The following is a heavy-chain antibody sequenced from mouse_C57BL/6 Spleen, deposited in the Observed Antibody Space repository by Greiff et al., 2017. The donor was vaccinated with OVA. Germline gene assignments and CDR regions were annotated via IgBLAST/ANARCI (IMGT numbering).Heavy chain of an antibody. CDR1: GYTFTDYY. D-gene: IGHD2-1*01. J-gene: IGHJ4*01. CDR3: ARYGNYYYAMDY. V-gene: IGHV1-26*01. Sequence: VQLQQSGPELVKPGASVKISCKASGYTFTDYYMNWVKQSHGKSLEWIGDINPNNGGTSYNQKFKGKATLTVDKSSSTAYMELRSLTSEDSAVDYCARYGNYYYAMDYWGQGTSVTVSS. CDR2: INPNNGGT.